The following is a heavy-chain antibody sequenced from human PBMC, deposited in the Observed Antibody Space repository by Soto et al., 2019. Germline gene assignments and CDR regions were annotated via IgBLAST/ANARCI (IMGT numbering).Heavy chain of an antibody. CDR2: IYHSGST. Sequence: SETLSLTCAVSGGSISSDGYSWSWIRQPPGKGLEWIGYIYHSGSTYYNPSLRGRVIISLHTSKSQFSLSLRSATAADTATYYCARGTRALITSFFAYWGQGIPVTVSS. CDR3: ARGTRALITSFFAY. V-gene: IGHV4-30-2*02. D-gene: IGHD1-20*01. J-gene: IGHJ4*02. CDR1: GGSISSDGYS.